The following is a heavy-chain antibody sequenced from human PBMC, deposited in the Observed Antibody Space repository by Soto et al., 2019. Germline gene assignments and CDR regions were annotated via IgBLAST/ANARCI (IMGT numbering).Heavy chain of an antibody. CDR3: ARRFCRGGSCYSSFDY. J-gene: IGHJ4*02. Sequence: PSETLSLTCSDSGGSVNSYDWSWIRQPPGKELEWIGYIYNSGGTDYNPSLKSRVTISEDTSKNQFSLKLTSVTATDTAVYYCARRFCRGGSCYSSFDYWGQGTLVTSPQ. CDR1: GGSVNSYD. V-gene: IGHV4-59*08. CDR2: IYNSGGT. D-gene: IGHD2-15*01.